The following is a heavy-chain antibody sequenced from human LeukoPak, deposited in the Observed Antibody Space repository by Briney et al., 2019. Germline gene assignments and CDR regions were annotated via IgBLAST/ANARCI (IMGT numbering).Heavy chain of an antibody. CDR1: GGSISSGGYY. D-gene: IGHD6-13*01. CDR2: IYHTGST. V-gene: IGHV4-30-2*01. CDR3: ARGYSSSWGDS. Sequence: PSQTLSLTCTVSGGSISSGGYYWSWIRQPPGKGLEWIGYIYHTGSTYYNPSLKSRVTISVDRSENQFSLKLSSMTAADTAVYYCARGYSSSWGDSWGQGTLVTVSS. J-gene: IGHJ4*02.